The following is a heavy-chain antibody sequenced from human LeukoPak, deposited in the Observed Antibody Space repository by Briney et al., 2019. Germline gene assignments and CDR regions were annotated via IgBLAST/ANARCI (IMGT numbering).Heavy chain of an antibody. CDR1: GGSVSTYY. D-gene: IGHD2/OR15-2a*01. Sequence: SETLSLTCTVSGGSVSTYYWNWIRQPAGKGLEWIGRIYNGENTNYNPSLESRVTISIDRSKNQLSLKLTSVTAADTAVYYCANSISMDFEYWGQGTLVTVSS. CDR3: ANSISMDFEY. CDR2: IYNGENT. J-gene: IGHJ4*02. V-gene: IGHV4-4*07.